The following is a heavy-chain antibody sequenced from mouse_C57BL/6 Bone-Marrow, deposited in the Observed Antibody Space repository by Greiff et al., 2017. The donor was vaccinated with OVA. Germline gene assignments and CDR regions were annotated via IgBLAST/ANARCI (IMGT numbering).Heavy chain of an antibody. Sequence: GAELARPGASVKLSCKASGYTFTSYGISWVKQRTGQGLEWIGEIYPRSGNTYYNEKFKGKAKLTADKSSSTAYMELRSLTSEDAAVDVCARWWVVSHWDFDVWGTGTTVTVSA. CDR3: ARWWVVSHWDFDV. V-gene: IGHV1-81*01. CDR2: IYPRSGNT. CDR1: GYTFTSYG. D-gene: IGHD1-1*01. J-gene: IGHJ1*03.